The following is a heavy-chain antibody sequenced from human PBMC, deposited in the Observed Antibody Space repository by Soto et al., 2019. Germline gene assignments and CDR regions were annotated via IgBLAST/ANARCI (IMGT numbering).Heavy chain of an antibody. CDR2: IYFRGNT. J-gene: IGHJ4*02. CDR3: ARGGDARWSNFDY. CDR1: VDSISGYY. Sequence: PSETLSLTCTVSVDSISGYYWSWIRQPPGKGLEWIGYIYFRGNTNYNPSLKSRVTISVDTSKNQFSLKLSSATAADTAVYYCARGGDARWSNFDYWGQGALVTVSS. V-gene: IGHV4-59*01. D-gene: IGHD2-15*01.